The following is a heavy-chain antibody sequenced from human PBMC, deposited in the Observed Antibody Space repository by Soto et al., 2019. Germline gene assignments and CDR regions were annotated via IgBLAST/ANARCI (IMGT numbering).Heavy chain of an antibody. D-gene: IGHD2-15*01. Sequence: PSETLSLTCTVSGGSISSGDYYWSWIRQPPGKGLEWIGYIYYSGSTYYNPSLKSRVTIPVDTSKNQFSLKLSSVTAADTAVYYCARMYCSGGSCYGLDAFDIWGQGTMVTVSS. CDR2: IYYSGST. V-gene: IGHV4-30-4*01. J-gene: IGHJ3*02. CDR3: ARMYCSGGSCYGLDAFDI. CDR1: GGSISSGDYY.